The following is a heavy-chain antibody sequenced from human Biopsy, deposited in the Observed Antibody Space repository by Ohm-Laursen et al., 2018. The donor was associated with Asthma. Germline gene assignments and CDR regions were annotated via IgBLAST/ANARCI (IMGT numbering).Heavy chain of an antibody. CDR1: GGTFNNYA. CDR2: ISPIFGST. V-gene: IGHV1-69*13. J-gene: IGHJ6*02. CDR3: AKARCYYYYCDMEV. Sequence: SVTVSCKASGGTFNNYAINWVRQAPGQGLEWMGGISPIFGSTAYAQKFQGRVTITADVFTSTVYMELSGLRSEDTAVLYCAKARCYYYYCDMEVWGPGTAITVSS.